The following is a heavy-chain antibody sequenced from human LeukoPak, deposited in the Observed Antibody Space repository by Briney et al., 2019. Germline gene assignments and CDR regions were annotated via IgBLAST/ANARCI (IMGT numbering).Heavy chain of an antibody. CDR3: ARGNDSRIFDY. J-gene: IGHJ4*02. V-gene: IGHV4-34*01. D-gene: IGHD3-22*01. CDR2: INHSGST. CDR1: GGSFSGYY. Sequence: SETLSLTCAVYGGSFSGYYWSWIRQPPGKGLEWIGEINHSGSTNYNPSLKSRVTISVDTSKNQFSLKQSSVTAADTAVYYCARGNDSRIFDYWGQGTLVTVSS.